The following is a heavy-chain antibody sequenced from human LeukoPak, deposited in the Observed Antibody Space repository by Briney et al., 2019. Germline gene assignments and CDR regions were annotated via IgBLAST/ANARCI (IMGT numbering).Heavy chain of an antibody. CDR3: ARQRVHSSGWYDAFDI. D-gene: IGHD6-19*01. J-gene: IGHJ3*02. Sequence: GESLKISCKTSGYSFTSYWIAWVRQMPGKGLEWMGIIYPGDSDTRYSPSFQGQVTISADKSISTAYLQWSSLKASDTAMYYCARQRVHSSGWYDAFDIWGQGTMVTVSS. V-gene: IGHV5-51*01. CDR2: IYPGDSDT. CDR1: GYSFTSYW.